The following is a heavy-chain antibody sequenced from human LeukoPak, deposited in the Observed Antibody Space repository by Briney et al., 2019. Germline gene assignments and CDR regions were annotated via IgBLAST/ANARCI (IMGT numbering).Heavy chain of an antibody. J-gene: IGHJ6*03. Sequence: SETLSLTCTVAGGSINSYYWSWLRQPPGKGVEGIGYIYYSGSTNYNPSLKSRVTISVDTSKNQFSLRLNSVTAADTAVCYCARVTEYYGSGRRHNYCSYYMDVWGKGTTVTISS. V-gene: IGHV4-59*01. CDR3: ARVTEYYGSGRRHNYCSYYMDV. CDR2: IYYSGST. CDR1: GGSINSYY. D-gene: IGHD3-10*01.